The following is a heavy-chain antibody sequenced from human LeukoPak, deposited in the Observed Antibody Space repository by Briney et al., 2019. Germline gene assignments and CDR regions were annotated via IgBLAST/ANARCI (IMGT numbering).Heavy chain of an antibody. Sequence: GGSLRLSCAASGLTFSYYWMTWVRQAPGKGLEWVANINEEGSEKYYVDSVKGRFTISRDNAKNSLYLHMNSLRAEDMAVYYCASQVTIFGGGKYFDYWGQGTLVTVPS. CDR1: GLTFSYYW. V-gene: IGHV3-7*05. CDR2: INEEGSEK. CDR3: ASQVTIFGGGKYFDY. J-gene: IGHJ4*02. D-gene: IGHD3-3*01.